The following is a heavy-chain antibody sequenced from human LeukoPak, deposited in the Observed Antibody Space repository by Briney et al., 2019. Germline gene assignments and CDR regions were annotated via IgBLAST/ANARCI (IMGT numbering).Heavy chain of an antibody. CDR3: ARGPSGYHNT. Sequence: GGSLRLSCAASGFTFDDYAMHWVRQAPGKGLEWVSGISWNSGSIDYADSVKGRFTISRDNSKNTLYLQMNSLRAEDTAVYYCARGPSGYHNTGGQGTLVTVSS. D-gene: IGHD5-12*01. J-gene: IGHJ4*02. V-gene: IGHV3-9*01. CDR2: ISWNSGSI. CDR1: GFTFDDYA.